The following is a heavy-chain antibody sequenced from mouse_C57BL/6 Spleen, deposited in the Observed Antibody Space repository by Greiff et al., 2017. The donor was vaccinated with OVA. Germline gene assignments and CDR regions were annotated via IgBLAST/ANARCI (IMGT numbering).Heavy chain of an antibody. CDR3: AREGISSNYVSYARDY. Sequence: VQLQQPGAELVRPGSSVKLSCKASGYTFTSYWMDWVKQRPGQGLEWIGNIYPSDSETHYNQKFKDKATLTVDKSSSTAYMQLSSLTSEDSAVYYCAREGISSNYVSYARDYWGQGTSVTVSS. D-gene: IGHD2-5*01. CDR2: IYPSDSET. J-gene: IGHJ4*01. CDR1: GYTFTSYW. V-gene: IGHV1-61*01.